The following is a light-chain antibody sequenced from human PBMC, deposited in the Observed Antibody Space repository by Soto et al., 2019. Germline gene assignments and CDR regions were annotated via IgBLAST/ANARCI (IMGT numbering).Light chain of an antibody. CDR1: SSNIGAGYD. CDR2: GNS. Sequence: QSVLTQPPSVSGAPGQRVTISCTGSSSNIGAGYDVHWYQQFPATAPKLLIYGNSNRPSGVPDRFSGSKSGTSASLAITGLQAEDEADYYCQSYDSSLSVVFGSGTTLTVL. J-gene: IGLJ1*01. CDR3: QSYDSSLSVV. V-gene: IGLV1-40*01.